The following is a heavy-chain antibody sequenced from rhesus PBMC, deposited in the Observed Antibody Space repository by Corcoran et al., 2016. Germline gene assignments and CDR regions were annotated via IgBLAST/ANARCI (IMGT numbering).Heavy chain of an antibody. Sequence: QVQLQESGPGLVKPSETLSLTCAVSGGSISNSYWSWIRQSPGKGLEWIGYIYGARGSAKSCPSLQSRVTISRDTSKSQFSLKLTSVTAADTAVYYCARFGEPSVYFDYWGQGVLVTVSS. CDR2: IYGARGSA. J-gene: IGHJ4*01. D-gene: IGHD1-44*02. CDR1: GGSISNSY. CDR3: ARFGEPSVYFDY. V-gene: IGHV4S7*01.